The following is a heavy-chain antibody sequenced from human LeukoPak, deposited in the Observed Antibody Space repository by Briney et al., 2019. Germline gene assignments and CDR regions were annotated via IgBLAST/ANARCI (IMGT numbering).Heavy chain of an antibody. V-gene: IGHV3-30-3*01. CDR1: GFTFSSYA. J-gene: IGHJ4*02. CDR2: IAYDETNK. Sequence: GRSLRLSCAASGFTFSSYAMHWVRQAPGKGLEWVAVIAYDETNKYYTDSVKGRFTISRDNSKNTLYLQMNSLRTEDTAVYYLARGVQSGSFSPEDYWGQGTLVTASS. D-gene: IGHD1-26*01. CDR3: ARGVQSGSFSPEDY.